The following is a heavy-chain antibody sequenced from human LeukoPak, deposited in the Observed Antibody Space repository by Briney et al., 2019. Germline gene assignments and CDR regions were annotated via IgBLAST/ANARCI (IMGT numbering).Heavy chain of an antibody. J-gene: IGHJ5*02. CDR1: GFTSSDYY. CDR3: ARAGPPAFDP. V-gene: IGHV3-11*06. CDR2: ISSDSTYT. Sequence: GGSLRLSCAVSGFTSSDYYMSWVRQAPGKGMECVSYISSDSTYTNYADSVRGRFTISRDNAKNSLYLQMNSLRAEDTAVYYCARAGPPAFDPWGQGTLVTVSS.